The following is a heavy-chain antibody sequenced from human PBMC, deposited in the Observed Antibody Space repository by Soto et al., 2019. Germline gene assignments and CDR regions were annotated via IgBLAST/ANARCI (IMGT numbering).Heavy chain of an antibody. CDR2: IIAIFGTA. D-gene: IGHD6-13*01. CDR1: GGTFSSYA. CDR3: ARGGGIAAAGTENYFDY. J-gene: IGHJ4*02. V-gene: IGHV1-69*01. Sequence: QVQLVQSGAEVKKPGSSVKVSCKASGGTFSSYAISWVRQAPGQGLEWMGGIIAIFGTANYAQKFQGRVTITADESTSTAYMELSSLRSEDTAVYYCARGGGIAAAGTENYFDYWGQGTLVTVSS.